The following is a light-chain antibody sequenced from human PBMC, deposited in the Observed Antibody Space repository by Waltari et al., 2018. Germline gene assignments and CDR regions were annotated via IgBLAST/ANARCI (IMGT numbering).Light chain of an antibody. J-gene: IGLJ2*01. CDR1: SLSSSY. Sequence: SSELTQDPAVSVAMGQTVRITCQGDSLSSSYASRYQQRPGPAPILVMYDKNNRPSGVPDRFSGSSSHNTASLTITGAQAEDEASYYCHSRDASGVAGSFGGGTKLTVL. CDR2: DKN. V-gene: IGLV3-19*01. CDR3: HSRDASGVAGS.